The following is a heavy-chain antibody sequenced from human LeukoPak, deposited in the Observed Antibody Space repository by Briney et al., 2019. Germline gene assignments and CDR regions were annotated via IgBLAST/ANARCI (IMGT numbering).Heavy chain of an antibody. D-gene: IGHD5-18*01. CDR2: ISSSGSTI. J-gene: IGHJ4*02. Sequence: GGSLRLSCAGSGFTFSDAWMTWVRQAPGKGLEWVSYISSSGSTIYYADSVKGRFTISRDNAKTSLYLQMISLRAEDTAVYYCARHLSGVTGYTYGRGIDYWGQGTLVTVSS. CDR1: GFTFSDAW. V-gene: IGHV3-11*04. CDR3: ARHLSGVTGYTYGRGIDY.